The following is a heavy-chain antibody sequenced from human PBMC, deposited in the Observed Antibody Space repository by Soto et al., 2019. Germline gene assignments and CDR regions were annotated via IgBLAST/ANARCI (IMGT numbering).Heavy chain of an antibody. CDR1: GFAFYYYN. D-gene: IGHD4-4*01. CDR2: ISGSGIDI. Sequence: PVGSLRLSCAASGFAFYYYNMNWVRQAPGRGLEWVSSISGSGIDIHFTDSVKGRFTISRDNAKTSLYLQMDSLRPEDTAIYYCAREGVTNYNDYYFDLWGHGALCTVSS. J-gene: IGHJ4*01. CDR3: AREGVTNYNDYYFDL. V-gene: IGHV3-21*01.